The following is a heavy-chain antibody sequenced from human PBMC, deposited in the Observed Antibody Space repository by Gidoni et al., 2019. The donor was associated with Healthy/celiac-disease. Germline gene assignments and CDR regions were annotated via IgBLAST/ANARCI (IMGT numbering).Heavy chain of an antibody. J-gene: IGHJ4*02. V-gene: IGHV4-34*01. Sequence: QVQLQQWGAGLLKLSETLSLTCAVYGGSFSGYYWSWIRQPPGKGLEWIGKINHSGSTNYNPSLKSRVTISVDTSKNQFSLKLSSVTAADTAVYYCATAKVSSYYFDYWGQGTLVTVSS. CDR1: GGSFSGYY. CDR3: ATAKVSSYYFDY. CDR2: INHSGST. D-gene: IGHD3-16*02.